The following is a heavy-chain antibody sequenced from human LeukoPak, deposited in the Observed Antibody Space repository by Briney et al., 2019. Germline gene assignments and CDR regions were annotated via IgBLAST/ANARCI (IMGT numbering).Heavy chain of an antibody. CDR1: GFTVSSNY. D-gene: IGHD3-3*01. J-gene: IGHJ5*02. Sequence: GGSLRLSCAASGFTVSSNYMSWVRQAPGKGLEWVSTMSTSGGSTYYTDSVKGRFTISRDNSKNKLFLHMNSLRAEDTAVYYCARAVDFWSGYPQPNWFDPWGQGTLVTVSS. V-gene: IGHV3-23*01. CDR2: MSTSGGST. CDR3: ARAVDFWSGYPQPNWFDP.